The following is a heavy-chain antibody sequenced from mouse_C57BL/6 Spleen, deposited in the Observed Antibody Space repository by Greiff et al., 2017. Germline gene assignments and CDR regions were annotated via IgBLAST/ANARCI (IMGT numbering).Heavy chain of an antibody. D-gene: IGHD3-1*01. CDR1: GYTFTDYY. J-gene: IGHJ4*01. CDR2: INPYNGGT. CDR3: ARSSNSSCYAMDY. Sequence: GQLQQSGPVLVKPGASVKMSCKASGYTFTDYYMNWVKQSHGKSLEWIGVINPYNGGTSYNQKFKGKATVTVDKSSSTAYMELNSLTSEDSAVYYCARSSNSSCYAMDYWGQGTSVTVSS. V-gene: IGHV1-19*01.